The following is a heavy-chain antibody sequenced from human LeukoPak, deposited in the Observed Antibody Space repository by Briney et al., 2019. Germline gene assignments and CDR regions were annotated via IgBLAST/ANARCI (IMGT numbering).Heavy chain of an antibody. CDR1: GYTFTGYY. V-gene: IGHV1-2*02. D-gene: IGHD3-10*01. CDR2: INPKSGGT. Sequence: ASVTVSCKASGYTFTGYYIHWVRQPPGQGLEWMGWINPKSGGTNYAQKFQGRVTMTRDTSISTAYMELSRLRSDDTAVYFCARVIGFGELSLGHWGQGTLVTVSS. J-gene: IGHJ4*02. CDR3: ARVIGFGELSLGH.